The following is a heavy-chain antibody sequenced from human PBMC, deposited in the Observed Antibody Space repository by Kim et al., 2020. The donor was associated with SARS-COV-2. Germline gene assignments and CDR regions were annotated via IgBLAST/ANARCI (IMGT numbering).Heavy chain of an antibody. CDR2: IYYSGST. J-gene: IGHJ5*02. Sequence: SETLSLTCTVSGGSISSSSYYWGWIRQPPGKGLEWIGSIYYSGSTYYNPSLKSRVTISVDTSKNQFSLKLSSVTAADTAVYYCARQVGYCSSTSCPPGPYNWFDPWGQGTLVTVSS. CDR3: ARQVGYCSSTSCPPGPYNWFDP. D-gene: IGHD2-2*01. V-gene: IGHV4-39*01. CDR1: GGSISSSSYY.